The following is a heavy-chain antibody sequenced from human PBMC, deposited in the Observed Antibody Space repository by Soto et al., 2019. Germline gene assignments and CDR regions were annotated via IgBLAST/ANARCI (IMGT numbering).Heavy chain of an antibody. J-gene: IGHJ4*02. Sequence: SLTCSVSGASVTNYYWSLIRQSPGKGLEWIGYISYGGTTNFNSSLKGRVTVSVDMSKNQFSLTLNSVTAADTAVYYCAMYYGHGQDYWGQGTLVTVSS. CDR2: ISYGGTT. CDR1: GASVTNYY. CDR3: AMYYGHGQDY. V-gene: IGHV4-59*02. D-gene: IGHD3-10*01.